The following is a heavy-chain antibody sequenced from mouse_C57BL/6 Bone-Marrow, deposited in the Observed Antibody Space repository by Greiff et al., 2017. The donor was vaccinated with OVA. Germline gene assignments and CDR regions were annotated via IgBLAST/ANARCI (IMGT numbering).Heavy chain of an antibody. D-gene: IGHD1-1*01. CDR3: ARPYYYGSSYGDYAMDY. V-gene: IGHV1-55*01. Sequence: VKLQQPGAELVKPGASVKMSCKASGYTFTSYWITWVKQRPGQGLEWIGDIYPGSGCTNYNEKFKSKATLTVDTSSSTAYMQLSSLTSEDSAVYYCARPYYYGSSYGDYAMDYWGQGTSVTVSS. CDR1: GYTFTSYW. J-gene: IGHJ4*01. CDR2: IYPGSGCT.